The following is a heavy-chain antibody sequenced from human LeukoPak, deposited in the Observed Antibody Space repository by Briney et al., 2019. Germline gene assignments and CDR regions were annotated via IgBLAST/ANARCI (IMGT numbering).Heavy chain of an antibody. CDR1: GESTSAYF. D-gene: IGHD2-8*01. Sequence: SETLSLTCTVSGESTSAYFWSWVRQPAGKGLEWMGRIHGSGSTNFNPSLNSRVTLSLDMSKNEIYLKLSSVTAADTAVYYCARGAVTNDFQEWGQGTLVTVSS. CDR3: ARGAVTNDFQE. V-gene: IGHV4-4*07. CDR2: IHGSGST. J-gene: IGHJ1*01.